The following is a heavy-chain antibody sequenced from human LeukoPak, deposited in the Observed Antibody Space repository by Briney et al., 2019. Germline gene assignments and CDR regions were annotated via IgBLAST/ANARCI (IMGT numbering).Heavy chain of an antibody. CDR1: GFTFSNYA. Sequence: SGGSLRLSCAASGFTFSNYAMSWVRQAPGKGLEWVSGISGSGGSTHYADSVKGRFTISRDNSKDTLYLQMNSLRAEDTAVYYCAKGSSSYYFAFDIWGQGTMVTVSS. CDR3: AKGSSSYYFAFDI. J-gene: IGHJ3*02. CDR2: ISGSGGST. V-gene: IGHV3-23*01. D-gene: IGHD6-13*01.